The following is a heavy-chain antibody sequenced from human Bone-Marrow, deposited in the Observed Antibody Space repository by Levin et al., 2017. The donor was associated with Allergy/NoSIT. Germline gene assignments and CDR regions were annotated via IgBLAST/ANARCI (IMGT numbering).Heavy chain of an antibody. V-gene: IGHV2-5*05. D-gene: IGHD3-16*02. CDR1: GFSLTTTGVG. Sequence: TLSLTCSFFGFSLTTTGVGVAWIRQPPGKALEWIAIVYWDNDKRYGPSLNGRLSITKDTSKNQVVLTMTNVDPADTASYFCAHVVITYGGVIGDEAFDFWGPGTMVTVSS. CDR2: VYWDNDK. CDR3: AHVVITYGGVIGDEAFDF. J-gene: IGHJ3*01.